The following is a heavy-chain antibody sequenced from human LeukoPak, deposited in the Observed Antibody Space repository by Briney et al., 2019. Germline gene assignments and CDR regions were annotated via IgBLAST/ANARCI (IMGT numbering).Heavy chain of an antibody. CDR2: IYYSGTT. J-gene: IGHJ5*02. V-gene: IGHV4-39*07. Sequence: PSETLSLTCTVSGGSISSGSYYWVWIRQPPGKGLEWIGTIYYSGTTYYNPSLKSRVTISVDTSKNQFSLKLSSVTAADTAVYYCARGIAAAPNWFDPWGQGTLVTVSS. CDR3: ARGIAAAPNWFDP. D-gene: IGHD6-13*01. CDR1: GGSISSGSYY.